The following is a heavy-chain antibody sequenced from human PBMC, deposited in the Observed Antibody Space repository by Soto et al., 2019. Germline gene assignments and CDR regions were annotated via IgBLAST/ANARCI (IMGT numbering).Heavy chain of an antibody. D-gene: IGHD3-10*01. CDR2: IVVGSGNT. J-gene: IGHJ3*02. CDR1: GFTFTRSA. V-gene: IGHV1-58*01. Sequence: SVKVSCKASGFTFTRSAVQWVRQARGQRLEWIGWIVVGSGNTNYAQKFQERVTITRDMSTSTAYMELSSLRSEDTAVYYCAAAEITDDAFDIWGQGTMVTV. CDR3: AAAEITDDAFDI.